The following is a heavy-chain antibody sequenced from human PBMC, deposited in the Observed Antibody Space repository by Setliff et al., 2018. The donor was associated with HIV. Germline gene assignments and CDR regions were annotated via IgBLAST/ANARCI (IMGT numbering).Heavy chain of an antibody. CDR1: GSTFDAKY. CDR3: ATAGGRSWFDP. V-gene: IGHV1-2*02. Sequence: ASVQVSCKTSGSTFDAKYIHWARQAPGQGLEWMGWINPNSGGTNYARKFQGRVTMTRDTSISTAYMELNSLRSDDTAVYYCATAGGRSWFDPWGPGTLVTVSS. CDR2: INPNSGGT. D-gene: IGHD3-16*01. J-gene: IGHJ5*02.